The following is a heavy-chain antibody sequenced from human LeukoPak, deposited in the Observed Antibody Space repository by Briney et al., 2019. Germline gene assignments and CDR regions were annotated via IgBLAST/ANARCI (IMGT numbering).Heavy chain of an antibody. V-gene: IGHV4-59*01. CDR1: GGSISSYY. CDR3: ARSGYSSGLKY. CDR2: IYYSGST. J-gene: IGHJ4*02. Sequence: SETLSLTCTVSGGSISSYYWNWIRQPPGKGLEWVGYIYYSGSTNYNPSLKSRVTISVDTSKNQFSLKLSSVTAADTAVYYCARSGYSSGLKYWGQGTLVTVSS. D-gene: IGHD6-19*01.